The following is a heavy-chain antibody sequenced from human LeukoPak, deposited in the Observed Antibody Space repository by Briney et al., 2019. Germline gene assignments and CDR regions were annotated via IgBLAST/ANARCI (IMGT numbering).Heavy chain of an antibody. V-gene: IGHV1-8*03. D-gene: IGHD2-2*01. CDR1: GYTFTSYD. CDR3: AGVGCSPISCHTWFDP. Sequence: ASVKVSRKASGYTFTSYDMHWVRQATGQGLEWMGWMNPANGNTVYARKFQGRVTITRDISISTAYMELSSLRSEDTAVYYCAGVGCSPISCHTWFDPWGQGTLVTVSS. J-gene: IGHJ5*02. CDR2: MNPANGNT.